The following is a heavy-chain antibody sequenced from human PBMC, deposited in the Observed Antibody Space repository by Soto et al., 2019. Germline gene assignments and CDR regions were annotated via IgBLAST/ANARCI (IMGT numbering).Heavy chain of an antibody. V-gene: IGHV3-30*03. Sequence: GGSLRLSCAASGFTFSSYGMHWVRQAPGKGLEWVAVISYDGSNKYYADSVKGRFTISRDNSKNTLYLQMNSLRAEDTAVYYSAQHGSVVFDYWAEGTLVTVSA. D-gene: IGHD1-26*01. CDR1: GFTFSSYG. J-gene: IGHJ4*02. CDR2: ISYDGSNK. CDR3: AQHGSVVFDY.